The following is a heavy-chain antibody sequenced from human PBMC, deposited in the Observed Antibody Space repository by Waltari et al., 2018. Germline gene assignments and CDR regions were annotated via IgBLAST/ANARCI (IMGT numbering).Heavy chain of an antibody. D-gene: IGHD4-17*01. V-gene: IGHV3-21*01. CDR2: ISTSTKYI. Sequence: EVQLVESGGGLVQPGGSLMLSGGGSGFPFSSYSLNWVRQAPGKGLEWVSCISTSTKYIRYADAVKGRFTISRDNAKNSLYLQMNNLRAEDTAVYYCAPTAVTYDYWGQGILVTVSS. J-gene: IGHJ4*02. CDR1: GFPFSSYS. CDR3: APTAVTYDY.